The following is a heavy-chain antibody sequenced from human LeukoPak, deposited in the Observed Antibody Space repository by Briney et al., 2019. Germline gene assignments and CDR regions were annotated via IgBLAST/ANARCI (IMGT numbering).Heavy chain of an antibody. J-gene: IGHJ4*02. D-gene: IGHD6-13*01. Sequence: PSETLSLTCTVSGGSISSYYWSWIRQPPGKGLEWIGYIYYSGSTNYNPSLKSRVTISIDTSKNQFSLKLSSVTAADTAVYYCARSLTGIAAAGTLYHFDYWGQGTLVTVSS. CDR1: GGSISSYY. CDR3: ARSLTGIAAAGTLYHFDY. V-gene: IGHV4-59*08. CDR2: IYYSGST.